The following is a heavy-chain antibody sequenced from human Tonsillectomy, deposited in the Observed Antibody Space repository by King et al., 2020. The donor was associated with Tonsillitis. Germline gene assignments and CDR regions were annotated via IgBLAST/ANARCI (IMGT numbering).Heavy chain of an antibody. CDR1: GFSLSTSAMR. Sequence: VTLKESGPALVKPTQTLTLTCTFSGFSLSTSAMRVSWIRQPPGKALEWLARIDWDDDKFYSTSLRTRLTISKDPSKNQVVLTMTNMDPVDTATYYCARTNYSPYYFDYWGQGTLVTVSS. CDR3: ARTNYSPYYFDY. V-gene: IGHV2-70*04. J-gene: IGHJ4*02. CDR2: IDWDDDK. D-gene: IGHD4-11*01.